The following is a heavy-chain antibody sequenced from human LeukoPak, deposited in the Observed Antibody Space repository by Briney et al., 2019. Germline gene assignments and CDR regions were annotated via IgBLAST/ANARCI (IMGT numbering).Heavy chain of an antibody. D-gene: IGHD3-22*01. CDR3: AKGVYYYDSSGYQTRLTVYYYYGMDV. Sequence: PGGSLRLSCAASGFTFSSYAMHWVRQAPGKGLEWVAVISYDGSNKYYADSVKGRFTISRDNSKNTLYLQMNSLRAEDTAVYYCAKGVYYYDSSGYQTRLTVYYYYGMDVWGQGTTVTVSS. V-gene: IGHV3-30*04. CDR2: ISYDGSNK. CDR1: GFTFSSYA. J-gene: IGHJ6*02.